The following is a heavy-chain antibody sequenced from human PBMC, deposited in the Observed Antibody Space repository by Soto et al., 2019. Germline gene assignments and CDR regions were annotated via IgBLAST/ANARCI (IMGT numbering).Heavy chain of an antibody. CDR2: IYPGDSDT. D-gene: IGHD2-21*02. CDR3: ARTYCGGDCQPESQYFQH. CDR1: GYSFTSYW. J-gene: IGHJ1*01. Sequence: GESLKISCKGSGYSFTSYWIGWVRQMPGKGLEWMGIIYPGDSDTRYSPSFQGQVTISADKSISTAYLQWSSLKASDTAMYYCARTYCGGDCQPESQYFQHWGQGTLVTVSS. V-gene: IGHV5-51*01.